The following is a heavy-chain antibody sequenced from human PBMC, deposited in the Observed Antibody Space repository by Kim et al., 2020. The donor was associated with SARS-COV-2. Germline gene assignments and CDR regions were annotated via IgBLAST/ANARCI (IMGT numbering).Heavy chain of an antibody. J-gene: IGHJ6*02. Sequence: SETLSLTCTVSGGSISSYYWSWIRQPPGKGLEWIGYIYYSGSTNYNPSLKSRVTISVDTSKNQFSLKLSSVTAADTAVYYCARDRFKYSYGYGSSYGMDVCGQGTTVTVSS. CDR3: ARDRFKYSYGYGSSYGMDV. V-gene: IGHV4-59*13. D-gene: IGHD5-18*01. CDR2: IYYSGST. CDR1: GGSISSYY.